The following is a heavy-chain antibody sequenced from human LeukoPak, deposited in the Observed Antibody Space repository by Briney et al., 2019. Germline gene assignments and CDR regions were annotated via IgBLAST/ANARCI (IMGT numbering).Heavy chain of an antibody. V-gene: IGHV3-7*01. CDR2: IKQAGSEK. CDR3: ARDPLDY. J-gene: IGHJ4*02. CDR1: GFTFSSYW. Sequence: PGGSLRLSCVASGFTFSSYWMSWVRQAPGKGLEWVANIKQAGSEKYYVDSVKGRFTISRDNAKNSLYLQMNSLRAEDTAVYYCARDPLDYWGQGTLVTVSS.